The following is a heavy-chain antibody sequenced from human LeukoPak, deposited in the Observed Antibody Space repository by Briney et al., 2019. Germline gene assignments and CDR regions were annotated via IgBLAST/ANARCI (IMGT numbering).Heavy chain of an antibody. CDR2: IYTSGST. V-gene: IGHV4-61*02. CDR1: GYSISSGYY. J-gene: IGHJ5*02. CDR3: ARDRLGITMVRGVRWSWFDP. Sequence: SETLSLTCTVSGYSISSGYYWGWIRQPAGKGLEWIGRIYTSGSTNYNPSLKSRVTISVDTSKNQFSLKLSSVTAADTAVYYCARDRLGITMVRGVRWSWFDPWGQGTLVTVSS. D-gene: IGHD3-10*01.